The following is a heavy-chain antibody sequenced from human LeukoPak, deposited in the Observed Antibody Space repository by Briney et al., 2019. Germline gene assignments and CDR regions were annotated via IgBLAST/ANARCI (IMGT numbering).Heavy chain of an antibody. CDR1: GGTFSSYA. V-gene: IGHV1-69*13. J-gene: IGHJ4*02. Sequence: SVKVSCKASGGTFSSYAISWVRQAPGQGLEWMGGIIPIFGTANYAQKFQGRVTITADESTSTAYMELSSLRSEDTAVYYCARAAAAGTGTTQRHDYWGQGTLVTASS. D-gene: IGHD6-13*01. CDR3: ARAAAAGTGTTQRHDY. CDR2: IIPIFGTA.